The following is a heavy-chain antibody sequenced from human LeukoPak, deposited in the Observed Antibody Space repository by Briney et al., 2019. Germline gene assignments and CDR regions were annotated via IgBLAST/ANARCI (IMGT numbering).Heavy chain of an antibody. CDR2: INSDGSIT. CDR1: GFDFSSYG. J-gene: IGHJ3*02. CDR3: AKDRGDGAFDI. V-gene: IGHV3-74*01. D-gene: IGHD2-21*01. Sequence: PGGSLRLSCAASGFDFSSYGMHWVRQAPGKGLVWVSRINSDGSITSYADSVKGRFIISRDNAKNTLYLQMNSLRAEDTAVYYCAKDRGDGAFDIWGQGTMVTVSS.